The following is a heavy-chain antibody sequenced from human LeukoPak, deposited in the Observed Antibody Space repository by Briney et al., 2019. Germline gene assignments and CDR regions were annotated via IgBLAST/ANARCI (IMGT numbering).Heavy chain of an antibody. V-gene: IGHV3-23*01. D-gene: IGHD6-19*01. CDR3: AKGLIAEAGTRFAGGYMDV. CDR2: ISGSGAST. J-gene: IGHJ6*03. Sequence: GGSLRLSCAASGFTFSSYAMSWVRLAPGKGLEWVSSISGSGASTYYADSVQGRFTISRDNSKSALYLQMNSLRAEDTAVYYCAKGLIAEAGTRFAGGYMDVWGKGTTVTVSS. CDR1: GFTFSSYA.